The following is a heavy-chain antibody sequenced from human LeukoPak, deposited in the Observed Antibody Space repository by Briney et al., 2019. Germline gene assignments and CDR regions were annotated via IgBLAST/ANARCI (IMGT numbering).Heavy chain of an antibody. Sequence: SETLSLTCAVSGGSISTSNWWNWVRQPPGMGLEWIGEIYHTGSIHYNASLKSRLTISLDNFNNQFSLKLSSVTAADTAVYYCARGPWGSGSYVGAFDIWGQGTMVTVSS. J-gene: IGHJ3*02. CDR2: IYHTGSI. V-gene: IGHV4-4*02. CDR3: ARGPWGSGSYVGAFDI. D-gene: IGHD3-10*01. CDR1: GGSISTSNW.